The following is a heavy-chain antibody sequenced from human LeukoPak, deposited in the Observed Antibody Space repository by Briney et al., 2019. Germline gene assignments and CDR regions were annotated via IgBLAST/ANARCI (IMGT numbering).Heavy chain of an antibody. V-gene: IGHV3-23*01. Sequence: GGSLRLSCAASGFTFSSYEMNWVRQAPGKGLEWVSAISGSGGSTYYADSVKGRFTISSDNSKNTPYLQMNSLRAEDTAVYYCAKQEYEYYDILTGYYFPDYWGQGTLVTVSS. D-gene: IGHD3-9*01. J-gene: IGHJ4*02. CDR2: ISGSGGST. CDR1: GFTFSSYE. CDR3: AKQEYEYYDILTGYYFPDY.